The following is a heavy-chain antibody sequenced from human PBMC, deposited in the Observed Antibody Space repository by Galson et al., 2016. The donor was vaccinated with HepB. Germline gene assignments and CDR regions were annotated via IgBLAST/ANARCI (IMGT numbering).Heavy chain of an antibody. CDR1: GFTFSDYY. Sequence: SLRLSCAASGFTFSDYYMSWIRQAPGKGLEWVSYISSSSRYTNHADSVKGRFTVSRDNSKNTLYLQMNSLRAEDTAVYYCAKGDKVTDWDNWGQGTLVAVSS. D-gene: IGHD3-9*01. J-gene: IGHJ4*02. V-gene: IGHV3-11*05. CDR3: AKGDKVTDWDN. CDR2: ISSSSRYT.